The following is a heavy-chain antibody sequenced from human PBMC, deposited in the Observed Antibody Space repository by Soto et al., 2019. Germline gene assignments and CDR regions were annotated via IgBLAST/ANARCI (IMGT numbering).Heavy chain of an antibody. Sequence: PVGSLRLSCAASGFTFDDYAMHWVRQAPGKGLEWVSGISWNSGSIGYADSVKGRFTISRDNAKNSLYLQMNSLRAEDTALYYCAKDMGSYYDFWSGNNHPSDGMDVWGQGTTVTVSS. D-gene: IGHD3-3*01. V-gene: IGHV3-9*01. J-gene: IGHJ6*02. CDR2: ISWNSGSI. CDR1: GFTFDDYA. CDR3: AKDMGSYYDFWSGNNHPSDGMDV.